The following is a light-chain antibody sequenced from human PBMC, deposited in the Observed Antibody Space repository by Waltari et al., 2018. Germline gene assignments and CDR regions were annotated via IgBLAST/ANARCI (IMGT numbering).Light chain of an antibody. CDR2: SAS. V-gene: IGKV3-15*01. CDR3: QQYNNWLTWT. J-gene: IGKJ1*01. CDR1: QSVVTN. Sequence: DIVMTQSPATLSVSPGETATLSCRASQSVVTNVAWYQQKPGQAPRLLIYSASTRATGIPARFSVSGSGTEFTLSISSLQSEDFAVYYCQQYNNWLTWTFGQGTKVEIK.